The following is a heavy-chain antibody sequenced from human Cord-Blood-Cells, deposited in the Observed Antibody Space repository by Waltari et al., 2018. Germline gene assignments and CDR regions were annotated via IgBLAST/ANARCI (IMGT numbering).Heavy chain of an antibody. CDR3: SRDQGSTIFGVVTYWYFDL. Sequence: QVQLQESGPGLVKPSETLSLTCAVSGYSISSGYYWGWIRQPPGKGLEWIGGRYHSGSTCDNPSLDSRVTISVDTTKNQVSLKLSSVTAADTAVYYCSRDQGSTIFGVVTYWYFDLWGPGTLVTVSS. J-gene: IGHJ2*01. CDR2: RYHSGST. D-gene: IGHD3-3*01. CDR1: GYSISSGYY. V-gene: IGHV4-38-2*02.